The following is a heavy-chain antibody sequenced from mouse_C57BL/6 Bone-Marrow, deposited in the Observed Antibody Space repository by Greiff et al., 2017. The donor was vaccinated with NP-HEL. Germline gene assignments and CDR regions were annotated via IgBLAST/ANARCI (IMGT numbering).Heavy chain of an antibody. Sequence: EVQLQQSGTVLARPGASVKMSCKTSGYTFTSYWMHWVKQRPGQGLEWIGAISPGNSDTSYNQKFKGQATLTAVTSASTAYMELSSLTNEDSAVYYCTYGNYYYAMDYWGQGTSVTVSS. CDR2: ISPGNSDT. CDR1: GYTFTSYW. CDR3: TYGNYYYAMDY. J-gene: IGHJ4*01. V-gene: IGHV1-5*01. D-gene: IGHD2-1*01.